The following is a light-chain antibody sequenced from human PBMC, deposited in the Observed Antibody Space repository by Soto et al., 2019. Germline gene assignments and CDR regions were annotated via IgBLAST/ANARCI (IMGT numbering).Light chain of an antibody. CDR1: QRIRNN. CDR3: QQFNYWPPWT. V-gene: IGKV3-15*01. Sequence: EVVMTQSPATLSVFTGERVTLCCRASQRIRNNVAWYQQRPGQTPRLLIYGASTRASGVPGKFSGSGFGADFALTISGLQSEDVAIYYCQQFNYWPPWTFGQGTKVDIK. J-gene: IGKJ1*01. CDR2: GAS.